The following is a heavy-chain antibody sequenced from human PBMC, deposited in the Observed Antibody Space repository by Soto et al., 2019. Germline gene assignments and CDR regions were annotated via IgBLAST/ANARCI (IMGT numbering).Heavy chain of an antibody. CDR2: ISYDGARK. CDR3: AREITRSYRADFDN. V-gene: IGHV3-30*04. Sequence: QVRLVESGGGVVQPGRSLRLSCATSGFTFSSFPMHWVRQAPGKGLEWVAVISYDGARKYLADSVKGRFTISRDNSKNTLYLHMDSVRAEDTAVYYCAREITRSYRADFDNWGQGTLVTVSS. CDR1: GFTFSSFP. D-gene: IGHD1-26*01. J-gene: IGHJ4*02.